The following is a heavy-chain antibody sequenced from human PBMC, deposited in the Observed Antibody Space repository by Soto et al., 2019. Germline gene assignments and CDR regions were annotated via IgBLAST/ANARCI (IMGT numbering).Heavy chain of an antibody. CDR3: AGSVPTPVGGYDAFDI. CDR2: IIPILGIA. V-gene: IGHV1-69*02. CDR1: GGTFSSYT. D-gene: IGHD4-17*01. Sequence: QVQLVQSGAEVKKPGSSVKVSCKASGGTFSSYTISWVRQAPGQGLEWMGRIIPILGIANYAQKFQGRVTITADKSTSTASMELSSLRSEDTAVYYCAGSVPTPVGGYDAFDIWGQGTMVTVSS. J-gene: IGHJ3*02.